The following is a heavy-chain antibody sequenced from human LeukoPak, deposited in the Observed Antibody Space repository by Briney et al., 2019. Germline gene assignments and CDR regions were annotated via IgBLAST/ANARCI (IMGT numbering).Heavy chain of an antibody. J-gene: IGHJ4*01. Sequence: GGSLRLSCAASGFNFIDYSMNWVRQAPGKGLGWISYIGISSGNTKYADSVKGRFTISRDKARNSLYLQMSSLRVEDTAMYYCARDHRYAFDNWGDGTLVTVSS. V-gene: IGHV3-48*01. CDR1: GFNFIDYS. CDR3: ARDHRYAFDN. CDR2: IGISSGNT. D-gene: IGHD5-12*01.